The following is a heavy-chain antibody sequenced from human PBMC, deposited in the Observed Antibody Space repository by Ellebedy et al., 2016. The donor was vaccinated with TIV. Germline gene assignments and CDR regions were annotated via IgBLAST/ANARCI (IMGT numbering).Heavy chain of an antibody. J-gene: IGHJ3*02. Sequence: PGGSLRLSCAASGFAFSTYSMNWVRQAPGKAREWVSYIGSIITTIYYADSVKGRFTISRANAKNALYLQINSLRAEDTAVYYCARGGGSRLSHSFDIWGQGTMVAVSS. CDR3: ARGGGSRLSHSFDI. CDR2: IGSIITTI. V-gene: IGHV3-48*04. CDR1: GFAFSTYS. D-gene: IGHD3-10*01.